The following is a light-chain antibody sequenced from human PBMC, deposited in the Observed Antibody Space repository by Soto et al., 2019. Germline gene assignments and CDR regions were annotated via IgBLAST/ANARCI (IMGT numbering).Light chain of an antibody. V-gene: IGKV3-15*01. CDR3: QQYNNWPIT. CDR1: QSIGSN. J-gene: IGKJ5*01. Sequence: EIVMTPSPATLSVSPGERATLSCRASQSIGSNLAWYQQKPGQSPRLLIYGASTRATGLPARFSGSGSGTEFTLTISSLQSEDFALYYCQQYNNWPITFGQGTRLENK. CDR2: GAS.